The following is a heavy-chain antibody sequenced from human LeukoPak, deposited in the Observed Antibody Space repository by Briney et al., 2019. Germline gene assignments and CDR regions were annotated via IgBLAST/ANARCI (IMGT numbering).Heavy chain of an antibody. CDR2: IYYSGST. J-gene: IGHJ5*02. CDR1: GGSISTTSYY. Sequence: SETLSLTCTVSGGSISTTSYYWGWIRQPPGKGLEWIGSIYYSGSTNYNPSLKSRVTISVDTSKNQFSLKLSSVTAADTAAYYCARGVAAAGFKAQYNWFDPWGQGTLVTVSS. D-gene: IGHD6-13*01. V-gene: IGHV4-39*07. CDR3: ARGVAAAGFKAQYNWFDP.